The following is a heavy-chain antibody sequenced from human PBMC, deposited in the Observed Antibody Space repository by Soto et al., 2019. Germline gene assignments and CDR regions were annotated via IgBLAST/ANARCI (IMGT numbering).Heavy chain of an antibody. CDR3: ARGSIYYDSSGYYYFDY. V-gene: IGHV3-74*01. CDR1: GFTFSSYW. D-gene: IGHD3-22*01. CDR2: INSDGSST. J-gene: IGHJ4*02. Sequence: GGSLRLSCAASGFTFSSYWMHWVRQAPGKGLVWVSRINSDGSSTSYADSVKGRFTISRDNAKNTLYLQMNRLRAEDTAVYYCARGSIYYDSSGYYYFDYWGQGTLVTVSS.